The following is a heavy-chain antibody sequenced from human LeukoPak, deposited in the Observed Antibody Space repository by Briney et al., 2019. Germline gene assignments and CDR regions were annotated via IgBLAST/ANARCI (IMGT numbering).Heavy chain of an antibody. Sequence: SETLSLTCTVSGGSISSYYWSWIRQPPGKGLEWIGYIYYSGSTNCNPSLKSRVTISVDTSKNQFSLKLSSVTAADTAVYYCAGRSYSSGWSYWGQGTLVTVSS. CDR1: GGSISSYY. J-gene: IGHJ4*02. CDR2: IYYSGST. V-gene: IGHV4-59*01. D-gene: IGHD6-19*01. CDR3: AGRSYSSGWSY.